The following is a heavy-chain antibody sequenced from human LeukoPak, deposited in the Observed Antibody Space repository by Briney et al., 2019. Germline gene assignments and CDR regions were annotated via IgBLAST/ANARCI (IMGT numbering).Heavy chain of an antibody. V-gene: IGHV5-51*01. CDR1: GYSFTSYW. CDR3: ARVSIDYGDSASAFDI. Sequence: GESLKISCKGSGYSFTSYWIGWVRQMPGKGLEWMGIIYPGDSDTRYSPSFQGQVPISADKSISTAYLQWSSLKASDTAMYYCARVSIDYGDSASAFDIWGQGTMVTVSS. CDR2: IYPGDSDT. D-gene: IGHD4-17*01. J-gene: IGHJ3*02.